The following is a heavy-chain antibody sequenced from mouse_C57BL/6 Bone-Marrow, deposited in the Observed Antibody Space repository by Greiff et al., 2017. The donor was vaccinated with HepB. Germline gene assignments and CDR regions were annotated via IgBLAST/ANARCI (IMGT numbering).Heavy chain of an antibody. J-gene: IGHJ2*01. CDR2: INPNYGTT. Sequence: FHLHHSLPYLFKPFASVKISCKASGYSFTDYNMNWVKQSNGKSLEWIGVINPNYGTTSYNQKFKGKATLTVDQSSSTAYMQLNSLTSEDSAVYYCAILYYYGSSFDYWGQGTTLTVSS. D-gene: IGHD1-1*01. CDR1: GYSFTDYN. V-gene: IGHV1-39*01. CDR3: AILYYYGSSFDY.